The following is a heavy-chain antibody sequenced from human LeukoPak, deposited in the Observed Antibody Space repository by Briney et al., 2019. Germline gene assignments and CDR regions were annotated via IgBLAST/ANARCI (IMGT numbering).Heavy chain of an antibody. CDR2: ISTSGNS. V-gene: IGHV4-4*07. J-gene: IGHJ3*02. Sequence: PSETLSLTCTVSGGSISSYYWTWIRQPAGKGLEWIGRISTSGNSNYNPSLKSRVTMSLDTSKNHFSLNLSSVTAADTAVYYCARENSSSYRAIDIWGQGTMVTVSS. CDR1: GGSISSYY. D-gene: IGHD6-13*01. CDR3: ARENSSSYRAIDI.